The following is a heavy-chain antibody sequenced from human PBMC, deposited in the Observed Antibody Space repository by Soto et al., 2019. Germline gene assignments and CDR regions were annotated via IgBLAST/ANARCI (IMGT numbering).Heavy chain of an antibody. CDR2: IYYSGST. Sequence: QVQLQESGPGLVKPSQTLSLTCTVSGGSISSGDYYWSWIRQPPGKGLEWIGYIYYSGSTYYNPSLKSRVTISVDTSKNQFSLKLSSVTAADTAVYYCARGDYGGNSGKDAFDIWGQGTMVTVSS. CDR3: ARGDYGGNSGKDAFDI. V-gene: IGHV4-30-4*01. D-gene: IGHD4-17*01. J-gene: IGHJ3*02. CDR1: GGSISSGDYY.